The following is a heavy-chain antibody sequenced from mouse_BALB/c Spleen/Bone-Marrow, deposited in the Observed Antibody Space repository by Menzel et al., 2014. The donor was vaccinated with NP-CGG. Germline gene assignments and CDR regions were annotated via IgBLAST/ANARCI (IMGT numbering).Heavy chain of an antibody. CDR1: GYTFTEYT. J-gene: IGHJ3*01. V-gene: IGHV1-18*01. CDR2: INPNNGGT. D-gene: IGHD1-1*02. CDR3: ARGYGASWFTF. Sequence: EVMLVESGPELVKPGASVKISCKTSGYTFTEYTMHWVKQRHGKSLEWIGGINPNNGGTNYNQKFKGKATMTVDKSSSAGHMWLRRLSSDDSVVYFCARGYGASWFTFWGQGTLVTVSA.